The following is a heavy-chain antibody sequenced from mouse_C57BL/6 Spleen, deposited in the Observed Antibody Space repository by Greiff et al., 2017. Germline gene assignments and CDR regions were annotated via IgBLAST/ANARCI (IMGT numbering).Heavy chain of an antibody. D-gene: IGHD1-1*01. CDR1: GFTFSSYA. V-gene: IGHV5-4*01. CDR2: ISDGGSYT. J-gene: IGHJ3*01. Sequence: EVQLQESGGGLVKPGGSLKLSCAASGFTFSSYAMSWVRQTPEKRLEWVATISDGGSYTYYPDNVKGRFTISRDNAKNNLYLQMSHLKSEDTAMYYCARHYGSSSWFAYWGQGTLVTVSA. CDR3: ARHYGSSSWFAY.